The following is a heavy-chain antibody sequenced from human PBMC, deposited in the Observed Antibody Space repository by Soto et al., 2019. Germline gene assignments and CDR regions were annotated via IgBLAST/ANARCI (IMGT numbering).Heavy chain of an antibody. Sequence: AASVKASCKASGDSFNDYYIHWVRQAPGQGLEWMGWISAYNGNTNYAQKLQGRVTMTTDTSTSTAYMELRSLRSDDTAVYYCASRYYDSSGPLRIAFDIWGQGTMVTVSS. CDR3: ASRYYDSSGPLRIAFDI. V-gene: IGHV1-18*04. J-gene: IGHJ3*02. CDR2: ISAYNGNT. D-gene: IGHD3-22*01. CDR1: GDSFNDYY.